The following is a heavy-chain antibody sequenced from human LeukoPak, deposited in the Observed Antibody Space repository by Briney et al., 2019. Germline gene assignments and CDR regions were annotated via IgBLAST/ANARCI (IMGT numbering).Heavy chain of an antibody. CDR2: INPSGGST. CDR3: AGGRSNRPRFDY. CDR1: GYTFTSYY. Sequence: ASVKVSCKASGYTFTSYYMHWVRQAPGQGLEWMGIINPSGGSTSYAQRFQGRVTMTRDTSTSTVYMELSSLRSDDTAVYYCAGGRSNRPRFDYWGQGSLVTVS. J-gene: IGHJ4*02. V-gene: IGHV1-46*01. D-gene: IGHD6-13*01.